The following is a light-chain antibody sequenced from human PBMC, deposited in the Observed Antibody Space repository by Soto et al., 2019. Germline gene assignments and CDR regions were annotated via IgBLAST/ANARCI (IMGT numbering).Light chain of an antibody. Sequence: EIILTQSPASLSVSPGERATLSCRASQSVYSYLAWYQQKPGQAPRLLIHDATNRATGIPARFSGSGSGTDFTLTIGSLEPEDFAVYYCQHRSKWPFTFGPGTKVDIK. CDR2: DAT. CDR1: QSVYSY. J-gene: IGKJ3*01. V-gene: IGKV3-11*01. CDR3: QHRSKWPFT.